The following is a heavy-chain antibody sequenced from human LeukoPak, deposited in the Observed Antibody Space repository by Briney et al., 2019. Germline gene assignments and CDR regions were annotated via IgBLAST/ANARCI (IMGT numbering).Heavy chain of an antibody. J-gene: IGHJ4*02. CDR3: ARGSLGPAARGNYFDY. CDR2: INHSGST. V-gene: IGHV4-34*01. D-gene: IGHD2-2*01. Sequence: SETLSLTCAVYGVSFSGYYWSWIRQPPGKGLEWVGEINHSGSTNYNPSLKSRVTISVDTSKNQFSLKLSSVTAADTAVYYCARGSLGPAARGNYFDYWGQGTLVTVSS. CDR1: GVSFSGYY.